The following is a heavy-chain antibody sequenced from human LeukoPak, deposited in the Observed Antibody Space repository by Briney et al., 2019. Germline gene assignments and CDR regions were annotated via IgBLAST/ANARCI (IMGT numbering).Heavy chain of an antibody. J-gene: IGHJ5*02. D-gene: IGHD6-13*01. CDR3: ARETRYSSSWYEWFDP. CDR2: IIPIFGTA. V-gene: IGHV1-69*01. Sequence: ASVKVSCKASGGTFSSYAISWVRQAPGQGLEWMGGIIPIFGTANYAQKFQGRVTITADESTSTAYMELSRLRSDDTAVYYCARETRYSSSWYEWFDPWGQGTLVTVSS. CDR1: GGTFSSYA.